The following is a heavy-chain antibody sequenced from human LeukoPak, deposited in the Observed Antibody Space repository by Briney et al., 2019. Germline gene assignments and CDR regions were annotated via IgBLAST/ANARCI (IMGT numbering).Heavy chain of an antibody. J-gene: IGHJ5*02. CDR2: IKYDGREK. V-gene: IGHV3-7*03. Sequence: PGGSLRLSCTSSGFPFSSRWMHWVRQVPGKGPEWVANIKYDGREKYYVDSVKGRFSISRDNAKNSLYLQMNSLRADDTAVYYCARDYPYYDFLDPWGQGTLVTVSS. CDR1: GFPFSSRW. D-gene: IGHD3-3*01. CDR3: ARDYPYYDFLDP.